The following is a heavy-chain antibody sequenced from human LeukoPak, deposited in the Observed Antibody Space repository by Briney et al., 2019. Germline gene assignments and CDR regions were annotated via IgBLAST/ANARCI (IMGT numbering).Heavy chain of an antibody. V-gene: IGHV1-46*01. Sequence: ASVKVSCKASGYTFTNYYMHWVRQAPGQGLEWMGIINPSGGDTTYTQKFQGRVTMTRDTSTSTVYMELSSLRSEDTGVYYCARTWRGGSGSYYNWDYWGQGTLVTVSS. CDR3: ARTWRGGSGSYYNWDY. CDR1: GYTFTNYY. D-gene: IGHD3-10*01. CDR2: INPSGGDT. J-gene: IGHJ4*02.